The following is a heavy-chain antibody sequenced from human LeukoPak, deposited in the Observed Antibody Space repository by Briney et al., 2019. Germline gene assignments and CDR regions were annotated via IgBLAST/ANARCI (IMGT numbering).Heavy chain of an antibody. J-gene: IGHJ4*02. V-gene: IGHV3-21*01. Sequence: PGGSLRLSCAASGFTFSSYSMNWVRQAPGKGLEWVSSISSSSSYIYYADSVKGRFTISRDNAKNSLYLQMNSLRAEDTAVYYCARVGTAFGTLEDYWGQGTLVTVSS. D-gene: IGHD6-13*01. CDR2: ISSSSSYI. CDR3: ARVGTAFGTLEDY. CDR1: GFTFSSYS.